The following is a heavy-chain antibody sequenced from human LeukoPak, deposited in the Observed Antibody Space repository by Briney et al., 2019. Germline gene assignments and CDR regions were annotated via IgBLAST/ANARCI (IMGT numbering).Heavy chain of an antibody. CDR1: GFTFSSYS. CDR2: ISSSSSYI. Sequence: TGGSLRLSCAASGFTFSSYSMNWVRQVPGKGLEWVSSISSSSSYIYYADSVKGRFTISRDNAKNSLYLQMNSLRAEDTAVYYCARESKYSSGDWFDPWGQGTLVTVSS. V-gene: IGHV3-21*01. J-gene: IGHJ5*02. CDR3: ARESKYSSGDWFDP. D-gene: IGHD6-25*01.